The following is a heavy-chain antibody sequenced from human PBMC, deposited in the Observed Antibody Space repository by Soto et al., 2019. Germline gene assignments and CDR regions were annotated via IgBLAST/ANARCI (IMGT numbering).Heavy chain of an antibody. CDR1: GFTFSSYA. V-gene: IGHV3-23*01. CDR3: AKVKRGPLWFGELLRGQGGYYYGMDV. CDR2: ISGSGGST. Sequence: GGSLRLSCAASGFTFSSYAMSWVRQAPGKGLEWVSAISGSGGSTYYADSVKGRFTISRDNSKNTLYLQMNSLRAEDTAVYYCAKVKRGPLWFGELLRGQGGYYYGMDVWGQGTTVTVSS. D-gene: IGHD3-10*01. J-gene: IGHJ6*02.